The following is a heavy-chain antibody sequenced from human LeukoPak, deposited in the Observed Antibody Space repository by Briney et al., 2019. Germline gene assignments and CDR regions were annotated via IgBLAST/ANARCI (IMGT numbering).Heavy chain of an antibody. CDR1: GFTFSSYG. D-gene: IGHD5-18*01. J-gene: IGHJ4*02. CDR2: ISGSGEST. CDR3: ARATYATAMLSF. V-gene: IGHV3-23*01. Sequence: GGSLRLSCAASGFTFSSYGMHWVRHAPGKGLEWVSRISGSGESTYYADSVKGRFTIYRDNSKNTLYLQMNSLRAEDTAVYYCARATYATAMLSFWGQGTLVTVSS.